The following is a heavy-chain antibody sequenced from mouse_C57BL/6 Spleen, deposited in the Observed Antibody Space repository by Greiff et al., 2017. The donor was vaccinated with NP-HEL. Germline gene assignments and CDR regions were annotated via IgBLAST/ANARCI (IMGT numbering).Heavy chain of an antibody. CDR1: GFSLTSYG. CDR2: IWSGGST. CDR3: ASLYYGSDYWYFDV. Sequence: VHLVESGPGLVQPSQSLSITCTVSGFSLTSYGVHWVRQSPGKGLEWLGVIWSGGSTDYNAAFISRLSISKDNSKSQVFFKMNSLQADDTAIYYCASLYYGSDYWYFDVWGTGTTVTVSS. D-gene: IGHD1-1*01. J-gene: IGHJ1*03. V-gene: IGHV2-2*01.